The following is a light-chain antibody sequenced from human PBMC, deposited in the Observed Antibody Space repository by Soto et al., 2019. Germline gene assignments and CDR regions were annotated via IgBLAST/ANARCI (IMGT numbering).Light chain of an antibody. Sequence: DIHLTQSPSLLSASVGDRVTITCRASQGISQYVAWYQQKPGKAPKLLIHAATVLQGGVPSRFSGTGSATEFILIISSLQPEDFATYYCQQVNSYPLTVGGGTKVDIK. CDR1: QGISQY. CDR2: AAT. J-gene: IGKJ4*01. V-gene: IGKV1-9*01. CDR3: QQVNSYPLT.